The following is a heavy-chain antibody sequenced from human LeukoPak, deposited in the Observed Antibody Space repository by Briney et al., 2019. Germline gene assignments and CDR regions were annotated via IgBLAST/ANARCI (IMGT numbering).Heavy chain of an antibody. Sequence: PGGSLRLSCAASGFSFSTYEMSWVRQTPGKGLKWVSYISTTGSTKYYTDPVKGRFTISRDNAKNSLYLQMNILRAEDTAVYYCARDRSSGWSSNWFDPWGQGTLVTVSS. D-gene: IGHD6-19*01. V-gene: IGHV3-48*03. J-gene: IGHJ5*02. CDR3: ARDRSSGWSSNWFDP. CDR1: GFSFSTYE. CDR2: ISTTGSTK.